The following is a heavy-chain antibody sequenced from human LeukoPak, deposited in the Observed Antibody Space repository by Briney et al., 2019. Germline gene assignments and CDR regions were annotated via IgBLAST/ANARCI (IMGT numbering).Heavy chain of an antibody. D-gene: IGHD2-15*01. CDR2: INPNSGGT. J-gene: IGHJ5*02. V-gene: IGHV1-2*02. CDR1: GYTFTGNY. CDR3: TRAAYCSGGSCSDWFDP. Sequence: ASVKVSCKSSGYTFTGNYMYWVRQAPGQGLEWMGWINPNSGGTNYAQKFQGRVTMTRDTSISTAYMELSRLRSDDTVVYYCTRAAYCSGGSCSDWFDPWGQGTLVTVSS.